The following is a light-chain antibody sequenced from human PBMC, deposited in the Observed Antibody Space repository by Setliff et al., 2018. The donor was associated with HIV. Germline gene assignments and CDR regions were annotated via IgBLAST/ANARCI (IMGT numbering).Light chain of an antibody. CDR3: SSYTSSSTLYA. J-gene: IGLJ1*01. Sequence: QSVLTQPASVSGSPGQSITISCTGTSSDVGGYNYVSWYQQHPGKAPKLMIYEVSNRPSGVSNRFSGSKSGNTASLTISGLQAEDEADYYCSSYTSSSTLYAFGTGTKGTV. V-gene: IGLV2-14*01. CDR1: SSDVGGYNY. CDR2: EVS.